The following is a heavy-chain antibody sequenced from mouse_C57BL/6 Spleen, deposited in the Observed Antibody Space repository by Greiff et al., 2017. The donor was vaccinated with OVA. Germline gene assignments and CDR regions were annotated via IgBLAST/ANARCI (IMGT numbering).Heavy chain of an antibody. CDR1: GFTFSDYG. CDR3: AREEYLYAMDY. D-gene: IGHD2-10*02. V-gene: IGHV5-17*01. Sequence: EVQVVASGGGLVKPGGSLKLSCAASGFTFSDYGMHWVRQAPEKGLEWVAYISSGSSTIYYADTVKGRFTISRDNAKNTLFLQMTSLRSEDTAMYYCAREEYLYAMDYWGQGTSVTVSS. J-gene: IGHJ4*01. CDR2: ISSGSSTI.